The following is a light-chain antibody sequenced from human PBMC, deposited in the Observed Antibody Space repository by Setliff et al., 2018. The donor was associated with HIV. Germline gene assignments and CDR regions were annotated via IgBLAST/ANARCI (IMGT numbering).Light chain of an antibody. Sequence: QSVLTQPASVSGSPGQSITISCTGTSSDIGGYNYVSWYQQHPGKAPKLMIYEVSHRPLGVSNRFSGSKSGNTASLTISGLQAEDEADYYCSSYTSSSTLNYVFGTGTKVTVL. J-gene: IGLJ1*01. V-gene: IGLV2-14*01. CDR3: SSYTSSSTLNYV. CDR1: SSDIGGYNY. CDR2: EVS.